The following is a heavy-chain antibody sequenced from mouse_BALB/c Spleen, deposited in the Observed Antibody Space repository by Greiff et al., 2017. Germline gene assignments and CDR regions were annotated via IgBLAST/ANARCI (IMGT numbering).Heavy chain of an antibody. CDR1: GFTFSNYW. CDR2: IRLKSNNYAT. D-gene: IGHD2-1*01. V-gene: IGHV6-6*02. Sequence: DVQLQESGGGLVQPGGSMKLSCVASGFTFSNYWMNWVRQSPEKGLEWVAEIRLKSNNYATHYAESVKGRFTISRDDSKSSVYLQMNNLRAEDTGIYYCTRRGNYLYYYAMDYWGQGTSVTVSS. J-gene: IGHJ4*01. CDR3: TRRGNYLYYYAMDY.